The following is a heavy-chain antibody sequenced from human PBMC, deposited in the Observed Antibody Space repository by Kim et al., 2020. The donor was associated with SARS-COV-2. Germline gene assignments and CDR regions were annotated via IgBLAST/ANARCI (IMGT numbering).Heavy chain of an antibody. V-gene: IGHV3-74*01. D-gene: IGHD2-15*01. CDR2: GSST. CDR3: VRAAGGGV. J-gene: IGHJ6*04. Sequence: GSSTLYADSVKGRCTISRDNAKNTLYLEMNSLRVEDTAVYYCVRAAGGGVWGKGTTVTVAS.